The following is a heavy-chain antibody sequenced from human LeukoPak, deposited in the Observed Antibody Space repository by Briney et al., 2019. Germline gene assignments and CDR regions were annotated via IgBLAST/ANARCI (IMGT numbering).Heavy chain of an antibody. V-gene: IGHV3-74*01. D-gene: IGHD6-19*01. Sequence: GGSRGLSCAASGFTFSNYWMLWFRQAPGKGLESVSRTNTDGTVTTYADSVKGRFTVSRDNADNTMFLQMNSVRGEDTAVYYCATKQWLAPPPDSWGQGTPVTVSS. CDR1: GFTFSNYW. CDR2: TNTDGTVT. J-gene: IGHJ4*02. CDR3: ATKQWLAPPPDS.